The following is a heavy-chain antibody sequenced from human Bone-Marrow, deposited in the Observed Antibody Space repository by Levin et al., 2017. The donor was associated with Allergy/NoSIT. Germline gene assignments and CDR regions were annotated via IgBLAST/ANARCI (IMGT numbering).Heavy chain of an antibody. CDR3: ARGIAAAGRDYFDS. D-gene: IGHD6-13*01. Sequence: GGSLRLSCAASGFTFSSYSIHWVRQAPGKGLEYVSAISRDGGSTYYANSVKGRFTISRDNSKNTLYLQMDSLRAEDMAVYCCARGIAAAGRDYFDSWGQGTLVTVSS. CDR2: ISRDGGST. V-gene: IGHV3-64*01. CDR1: GFTFSSYS. J-gene: IGHJ4*02.